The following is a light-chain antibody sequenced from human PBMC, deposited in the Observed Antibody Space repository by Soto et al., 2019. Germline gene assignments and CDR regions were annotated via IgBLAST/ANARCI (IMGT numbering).Light chain of an antibody. V-gene: IGLV2-23*02. J-gene: IGLJ3*02. CDR2: EVS. CDR1: SSDVGSYNL. CDR3: CSYAGSSTFWV. Sequence: QSVLTQPASVSGSPGQSITISCTGTSSDVGSYNLVSWYQQHPGKAPKLMIYEVSKRPSGVSNRFSGSKSGNTASLTSSGLQAEDEADYYCCSYAGSSTFWVFGGGTQLTVL.